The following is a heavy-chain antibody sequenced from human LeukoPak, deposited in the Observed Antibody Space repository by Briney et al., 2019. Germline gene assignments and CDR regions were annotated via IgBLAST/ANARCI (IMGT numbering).Heavy chain of an antibody. J-gene: IGHJ4*02. CDR2: INPNSGGT. CDR1: GYTFTGYY. Sequence: ASVKVSCKASGYTFTGYYMHWVRQAPGQGLEWMGWINPNSGGTNYAQKFQGRVTMTRDTSIGTAYMELSRLRSDDTAVYYCARDLRGWSFFDYWGQGTLVTVSS. V-gene: IGHV1-2*02. D-gene: IGHD6-19*01. CDR3: ARDLRGWSFFDY.